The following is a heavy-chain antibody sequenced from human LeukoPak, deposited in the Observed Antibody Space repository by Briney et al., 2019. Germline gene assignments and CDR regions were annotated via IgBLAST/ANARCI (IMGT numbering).Heavy chain of an antibody. CDR1: GFTFSCYA. CDR2: ISGSGGST. D-gene: IGHD2-2*02. CDR3: AKVIPYFDY. J-gene: IGHJ4*02. Sequence: GESLRLSCAASGFTFSCYALSSVRQAPGKVLEWVSAISGSGGSTYYADSVKGRFTISRDNSKNTLYLQMNSLRAEDTAVYYCAKVIPYFDYWGQGTLVTVSS. V-gene: IGHV3-23*01.